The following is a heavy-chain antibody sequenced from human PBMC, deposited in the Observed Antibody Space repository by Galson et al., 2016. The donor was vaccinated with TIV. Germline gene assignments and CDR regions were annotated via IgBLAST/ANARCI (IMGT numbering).Heavy chain of an antibody. Sequence: SVKVSCKASGFTFIYYALHWVRQAPGQGLEWMGWINAGNGNTKYSQKFQGRVTITRDTSASTAYMELSSLRSDDTAVYYCASDASGALKFFDYWGQGTLITVSS. CDR2: INAGNGNT. CDR1: GFTFIYYA. CDR3: ASDASGALKFFDY. V-gene: IGHV1-3*01. J-gene: IGHJ4*02.